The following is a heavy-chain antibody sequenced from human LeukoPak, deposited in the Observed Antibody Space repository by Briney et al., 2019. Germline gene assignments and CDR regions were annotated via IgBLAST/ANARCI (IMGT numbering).Heavy chain of an antibody. CDR3: AKGFYDFWSGYYTPFDY. J-gene: IGHJ4*02. D-gene: IGHD3-3*01. CDR1: GFTFSSYG. V-gene: IGHV3-30*02. CDR2: MRYDGSNK. Sequence: GGSLRLSCAASGFTFSSYGMHWVRQAPGKELEWVAFMRYDGSNKYYADSVKGRFTISRDNSKNTLYLQMNSLRAEDTAVYYCAKGFYDFWSGYYTPFDYWGQGTLVTVSS.